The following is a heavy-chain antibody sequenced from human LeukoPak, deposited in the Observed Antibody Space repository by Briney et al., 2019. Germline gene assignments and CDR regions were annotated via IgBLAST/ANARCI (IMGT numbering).Heavy chain of an antibody. CDR2: VSSDERTT. Sequence: PTGGSRRLSCAASGFSFSGYWMHWVRQAPGEGLVWVSRVSSDERTTSYADSVKGRFTVSRDNAKNTVYLQMNSLRVEDTAVYYCARGGSDTAMPQEYGAQGPLVPFSS. J-gene: IGHJ4*02. CDR3: ARGGSDTAMPQEY. D-gene: IGHD5-18*01. CDR1: GFSFSGYW. V-gene: IGHV3-74*01.